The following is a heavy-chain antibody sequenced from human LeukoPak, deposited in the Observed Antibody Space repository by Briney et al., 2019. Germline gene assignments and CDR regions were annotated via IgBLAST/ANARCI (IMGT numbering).Heavy chain of an antibody. V-gene: IGHV4-59*08. Sequence: SETLSLTCTVSGGSISSYYWSWIRQPPGKGLEWIGYIYYSGSTNYNPSLKSRVTISVDTSKNQFSLKLSSVTAADTAVYYCTVGSSWYSPYTFDIWGQGTMVTVSS. J-gene: IGHJ3*02. CDR2: IYYSGST. D-gene: IGHD6-13*01. CDR3: TVGSSWYSPYTFDI. CDR1: GGSISSYY.